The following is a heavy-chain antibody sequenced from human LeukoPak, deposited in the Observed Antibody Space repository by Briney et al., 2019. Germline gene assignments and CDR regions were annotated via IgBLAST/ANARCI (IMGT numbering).Heavy chain of an antibody. CDR2: INHSGST. Sequence: SETLSLTCAVYGGSFSGYYWSWIRQPPGKGLEWIGEINHSGSTNYNPSLKSRVTISVDTSKNQFSLKLSSVTAADTAVYYCAYGSGSYFDIWGQGTMVTVSS. CDR1: GGSFSGYY. J-gene: IGHJ3*02. D-gene: IGHD3-10*01. V-gene: IGHV4-34*01. CDR3: AYGSGSYFDI.